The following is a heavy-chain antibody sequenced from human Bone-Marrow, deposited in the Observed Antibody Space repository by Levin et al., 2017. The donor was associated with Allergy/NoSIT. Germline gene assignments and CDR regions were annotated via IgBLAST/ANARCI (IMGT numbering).Heavy chain of an antibody. CDR3: AKGLNWGSPNTFDD. CDR1: GFTFDDFA. V-gene: IGHV3-9*01. CDR2: INWNRGII. Sequence: GGSLRLSCAASGFTFDDFAMHWVRQVPGKGLEWVSGINWNRGIIGYADSVKERVSISRDNARNSLFLQMNSLGPEDTALYYCAKGLNWGSPNTFDDWGQGTLVTVSS. J-gene: IGHJ4*02. D-gene: IGHD7-27*01.